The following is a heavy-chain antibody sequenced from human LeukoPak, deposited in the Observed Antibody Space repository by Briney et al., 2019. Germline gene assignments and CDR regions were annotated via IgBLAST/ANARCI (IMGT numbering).Heavy chain of an antibody. CDR1: GFTFSSYT. CDR2: ISSTSSYI. J-gene: IGHJ4*02. CDR3: ATGGTYFDC. Sequence: PGGFLRLSCAACGFTFSSYTMNWVRQAPGLGLEWVSSISSTSSYIYYADSVKGRFTISGDNAKNSLYLQMNSLRAEDTAVYYCATGGTYFDCWGQGTLVTVSS. D-gene: IGHD1-26*01. V-gene: IGHV3-21*01.